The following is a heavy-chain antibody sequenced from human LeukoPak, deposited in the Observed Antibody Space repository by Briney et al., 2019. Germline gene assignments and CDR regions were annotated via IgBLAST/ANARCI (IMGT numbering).Heavy chain of an antibody. J-gene: IGHJ6*03. CDR1: GYTFTSYG. CDR3: ARIAPATQPEYSSSWYYYYYMDV. CDR2: ISAYNGNT. D-gene: IGHD6-13*01. Sequence: GASVKVSCKASGYTFTSYGISWVRQARGQGLEWMGWISAYNGNTNYAQKLQGRVTMTTDTSTSTAYMELRSLRSDDTAVYYCARIAPATQPEYSSSWYYYYYMDVWGKGTTVTVSS. V-gene: IGHV1-18*01.